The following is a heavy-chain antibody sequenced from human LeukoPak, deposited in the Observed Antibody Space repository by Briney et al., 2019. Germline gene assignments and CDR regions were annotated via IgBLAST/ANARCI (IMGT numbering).Heavy chain of an antibody. CDR1: GFIFSDYY. D-gene: IGHD6-13*01. Sequence: GVSLRLSCAASGFIFSDYYMSWIRQAPGKGLEWVSSISSGNTYIYYADSLKGRFTISRDDAKNSLYLQMNSLRAEDTAVYYCARSNNSWAPLDYWGQGTLVTVSS. CDR2: ISSGNTYI. CDR3: ARSNNSWAPLDY. V-gene: IGHV3-11*06. J-gene: IGHJ4*02.